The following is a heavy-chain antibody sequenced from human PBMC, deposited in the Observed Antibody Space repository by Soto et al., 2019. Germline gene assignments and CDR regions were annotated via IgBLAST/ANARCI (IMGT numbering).Heavy chain of an antibody. D-gene: IGHD3-9*01. Sequence: GGSLRLSCAASGFTFSSYAMSWVRQAPGKGLEWVSAISGSGGSTYYADSVKGRFTISRDNSKNTLYLQMNSLRAEDTAVYYCAKRTQIGILTGYVYYGMDVWGQGTTVTVSS. CDR3: AKRTQIGILTGYVYYGMDV. CDR2: ISGSGGST. CDR1: GFTFSSYA. J-gene: IGHJ6*02. V-gene: IGHV3-23*01.